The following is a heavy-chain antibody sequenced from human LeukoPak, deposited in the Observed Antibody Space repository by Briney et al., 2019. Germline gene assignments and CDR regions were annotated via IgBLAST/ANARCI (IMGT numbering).Heavy chain of an antibody. CDR2: IYYSGST. D-gene: IGHD5/OR15-5a*01. V-gene: IGHV4-39*07. CDR1: GGSISSSSYY. J-gene: IGHJ4*02. Sequence: PSETLSLTCTVSGGSISSSSYYWGWIRQPPGKGLEWIGNIYYSGSTYYNPSLKSRVTISVDTSTNQFSLKLSSVTAADTAVYYCASGLDNFDYWGQGTLVTVSS. CDR3: ASGLDNFDY.